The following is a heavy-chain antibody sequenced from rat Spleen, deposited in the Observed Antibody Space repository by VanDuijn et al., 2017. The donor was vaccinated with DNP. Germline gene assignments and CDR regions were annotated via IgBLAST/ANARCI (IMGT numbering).Heavy chain of an antibody. Sequence: EVQLVESGGDLVQPGRSLKLSCVASGFRFNNYWMTWIRQVPGKGLEWFASITSSGSDTYYPDSVKGRFTISRDNAKSTLYLQMDSLRSEDTATYYCATDNYSAPFDYWGQGVMVTVSS. CDR1: GFRFNNYW. D-gene: IGHD1-8*01. CDR3: ATDNYSAPFDY. V-gene: IGHV5-31*01. CDR2: ITSSGSDT. J-gene: IGHJ2*01.